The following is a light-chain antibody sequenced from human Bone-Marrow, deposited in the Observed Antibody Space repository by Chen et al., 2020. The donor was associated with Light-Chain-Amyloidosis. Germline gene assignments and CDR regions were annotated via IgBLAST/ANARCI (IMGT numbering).Light chain of an antibody. CDR2: AVS. CDR3: SSFTSSSSYV. CDR1: SGDVGTYNY. J-gene: IGLJ1*01. Sequence: QSALTQPASVSGSPGQSITISCTGTSGDVGTYNYVSWSQQHPGDPLKVMSYAVSKRPSGVSNRFSGSKAGNTASRTISGLQAEDEDDYYCSSFTSSSSYVFGPGTKVTVL. V-gene: IGLV2-14*01.